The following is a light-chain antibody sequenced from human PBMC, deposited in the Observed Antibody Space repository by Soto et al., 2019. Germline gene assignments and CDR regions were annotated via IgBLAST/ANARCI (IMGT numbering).Light chain of an antibody. Sequence: EVVLTQSPVTLSLSPGERATLSCRASQSVTSYLAWYQQKPGQAPRLLIYDASNRATGIPAKFSGSGSGTDFTLTISGLEPEDSAVYYCQQFDDSVTFGQGTRLEIK. V-gene: IGKV3-11*01. J-gene: IGKJ5*01. CDR2: DAS. CDR3: QQFDDSVT. CDR1: QSVTSY.